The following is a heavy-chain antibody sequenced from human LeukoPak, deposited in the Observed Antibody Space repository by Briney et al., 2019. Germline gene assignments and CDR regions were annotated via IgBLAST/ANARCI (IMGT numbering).Heavy chain of an antibody. V-gene: IGHV1-69*13. D-gene: IGHD6-13*01. CDR3: ARHNFDLAAPGTGELALFDP. Sequence: SVKVSCKASGGTFSSYAISWVRQAPGQGLEWMGGIIPIFGTANYAQKFQGRVTITADESTSTAYMELSSLRSEDTAVYYCARHNFDLAAPGTGELALFDPWGQGTLVTVSS. CDR2: IIPIFGTA. J-gene: IGHJ5*02. CDR1: GGTFSSYA.